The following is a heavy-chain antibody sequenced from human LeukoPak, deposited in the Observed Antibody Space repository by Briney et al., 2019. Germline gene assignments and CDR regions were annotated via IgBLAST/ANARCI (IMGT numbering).Heavy chain of an antibody. J-gene: IGHJ5*02. D-gene: IGHD2-8*01. Sequence: ASVKVSCKASGYTFTGYYMHWVRQAPGQGLEWMGWINPNSGGTNYAQKFQGRVTMTRDTPIGTAYMELSRLRSDDTAVYYCARGQGVLIRGWFDPWGQGTLVTVSS. CDR2: INPNSGGT. CDR3: ARGQGVLIRGWFDP. CDR1: GYTFTGYY. V-gene: IGHV1-2*02.